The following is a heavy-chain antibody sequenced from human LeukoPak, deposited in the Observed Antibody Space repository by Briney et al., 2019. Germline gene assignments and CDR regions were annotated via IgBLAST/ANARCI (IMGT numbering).Heavy chain of an antibody. V-gene: IGHV3-48*03. CDR3: ARGGRVGATNDYFDY. CDR2: ISSSGSTI. J-gene: IGHJ4*02. CDR1: GFTFSSYE. Sequence: SGGSLRLSCAASGFTFSSYEMNWVRQAPGKGLEWVSYISSSGSTIYYADSVKGRFTISRNTAKNSLYLKMNSLRAEDTAVYYCARGGRVGATNDYFDYWGQGTLVTVSS. D-gene: IGHD1-26*01.